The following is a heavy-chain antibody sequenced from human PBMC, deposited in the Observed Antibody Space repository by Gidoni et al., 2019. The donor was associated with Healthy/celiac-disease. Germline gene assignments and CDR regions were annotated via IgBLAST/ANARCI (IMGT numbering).Heavy chain of an antibody. CDR2: INPSGGST. CDR3: ARPLGAFGDGVNDAFDI. Sequence: QVQLLQSGAEVKKPGASVKVSCKASGYTFPSYYMHWVRQAPGQGLEWMGIINPSGGSTSYAQKFQGRVTMTRDTSTSTVYMELSSLRSEDTAVYYCARPLGAFGDGVNDAFDIWGQGTMVTVSS. J-gene: IGHJ3*02. CDR1: GYTFPSYY. D-gene: IGHD3-10*01. V-gene: IGHV1-46*01.